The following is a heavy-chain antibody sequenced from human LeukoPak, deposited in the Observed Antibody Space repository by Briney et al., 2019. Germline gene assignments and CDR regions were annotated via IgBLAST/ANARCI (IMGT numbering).Heavy chain of an antibody. CDR3: VRAFVDSGGAFDV. CDR1: GASISKDY. D-gene: IGHD5-12*01. Sequence: KASETLSLTCTVSGASISKDYWAWIRQPPGKGLEWIGYVIHSDFNKANGDITSYNPSLESRVTTSRDTPKNQFSLTLSSMTAADTATYYCVRAFVDSGGAFDVWGQGTVVTVSS. V-gene: IGHV4-59*01. J-gene: IGHJ3*01. CDR2: VIHSDFNKANGDIT.